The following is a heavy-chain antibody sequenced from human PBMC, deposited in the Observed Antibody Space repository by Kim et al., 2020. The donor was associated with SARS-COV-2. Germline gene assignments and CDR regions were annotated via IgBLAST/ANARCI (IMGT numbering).Heavy chain of an antibody. J-gene: IGHJ6*02. D-gene: IGHD3-10*01. V-gene: IGHV1-69*02. CDR3: AGGSGRPPFRVDV. Sequence: AQKLHGRVTVTADNATSTAYMELSSLRSEDTAVYYCAGGSGRPPFRVDVWGQGTTVTVSS.